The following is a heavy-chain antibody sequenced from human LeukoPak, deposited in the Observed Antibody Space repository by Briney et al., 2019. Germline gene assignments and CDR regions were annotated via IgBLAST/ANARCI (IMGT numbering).Heavy chain of an antibody. Sequence: PGGSLRLSCAASGFTFSSYEMNWVRQPPGKGLEWIGEIYHSGSTNYNPSLKSRVTISVDKSKNQFSLKLSSVTAADTAVYYCAIYYDSSGYKGTFDIWGQGTMVTVSS. V-gene: IGHV4-4*02. D-gene: IGHD3-22*01. J-gene: IGHJ3*02. CDR3: AIYYDSSGYKGTFDI. CDR1: GFTFSSYEM. CDR2: IYHSGST.